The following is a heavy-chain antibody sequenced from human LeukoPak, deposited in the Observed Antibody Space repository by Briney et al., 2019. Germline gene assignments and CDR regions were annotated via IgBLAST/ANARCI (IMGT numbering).Heavy chain of an antibody. CDR2: LSHDGTNK. CDR1: RLTFSTYG. CDR3: ASGFFRNWYYLGDY. D-gene: IGHD3-16*01. J-gene: IGHJ4*02. Sequence: GRSLRLSCAASRLTFSTYGMHWVRQAPGKGLEWVAVLSHDGTNKYYADSVKGRFTNSRDNSKNTLYLQMNSLRAEDTAVYYCASGFFRNWYYLGDYWGQGTLVTVSS. V-gene: IGHV3-30*03.